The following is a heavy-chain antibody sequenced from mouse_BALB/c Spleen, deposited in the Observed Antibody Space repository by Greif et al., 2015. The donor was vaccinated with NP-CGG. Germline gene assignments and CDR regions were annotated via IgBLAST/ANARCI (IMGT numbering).Heavy chain of an antibody. CDR3: ACGNYFFAY. V-gene: IGHV1-19*01. Sequence: VQLQQSGPEPVKPGASVKMSCKASGYTFTDYYMDWVKQSHGESFEWIGRVNPYNGGTSYNQKFKGKATLTVDKSSSTAYMELNSLTSEDSAVYYCACGNYFFAYWGQGTLVTVSA. J-gene: IGHJ3*01. CDR1: GYTFTDYY. CDR2: VNPYNGGT. D-gene: IGHD2-1*01.